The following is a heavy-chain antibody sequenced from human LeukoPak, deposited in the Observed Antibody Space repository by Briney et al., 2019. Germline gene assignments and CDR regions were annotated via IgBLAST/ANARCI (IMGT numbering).Heavy chain of an antibody. CDR1: GYSFTSYW. Sequence: GESLKISCKGSGYSFTSYWIGWVRLMPGKGLEWMGIIYPGDSDTRYSPSFQGQVTISADKSISTAYLQWSSLKASDTAMYYCAISPAIAARRKYYYYYYGMDVWGQGTTVTVSS. CDR2: IYPGDSDT. J-gene: IGHJ6*02. D-gene: IGHD6-6*01. CDR3: AISPAIAARRKYYYYYYGMDV. V-gene: IGHV5-51*01.